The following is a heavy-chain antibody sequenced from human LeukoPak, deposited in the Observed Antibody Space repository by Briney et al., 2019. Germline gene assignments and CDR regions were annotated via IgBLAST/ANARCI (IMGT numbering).Heavy chain of an antibody. Sequence: PSETLSLTCTVSGGSISSYYWSWIRQPPGKGLEWIGYIYYSGSTNYNPSLKSRVTISVDTSKNQFSLKLSSVTAADTAVYYCARLRRNFDYWGQGTLVTVSS. CDR3: ARLRRNFDY. CDR1: GGSISSYY. V-gene: IGHV4-59*08. J-gene: IGHJ4*02. CDR2: IYYSGST.